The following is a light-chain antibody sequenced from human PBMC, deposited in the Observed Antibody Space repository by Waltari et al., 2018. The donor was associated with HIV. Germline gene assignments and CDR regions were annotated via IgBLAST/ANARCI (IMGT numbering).Light chain of an antibody. CDR2: EVS. CDR1: SSDIGNYDS. J-gene: IGLJ1*01. Sequence: QSALTQPASVSGSPGQSITISCTGTSSDIGNYDSVSWYQQPPGQAPKFLIYEVSDQPSGVSNRFSASKSGNTASLTISGLQAEDEAYYYCSSYTTRSTYVFGTGTRVTVL. V-gene: IGLV2-14*01. CDR3: SSYTTRSTYV.